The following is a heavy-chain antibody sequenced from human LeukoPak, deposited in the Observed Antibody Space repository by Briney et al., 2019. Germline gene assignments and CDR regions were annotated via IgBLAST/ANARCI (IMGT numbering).Heavy chain of an antibody. CDR2: IYTSGST. D-gene: IGHD5-18*01. V-gene: IGHV4-61*02. Sequence: SQTLSLTCTVSGGSISSGSYYWSWIRQPAGKGLEWIGRIYTSGSTNYIPSLKSRVTISLDTSKNQFSLKLSSVTAADTAVYYWARAVDKAMVGGGGMDVWGQGTTVTVS. CDR3: ARAVDKAMVGGGGMDV. CDR1: GGSISSGSYY. J-gene: IGHJ6*02.